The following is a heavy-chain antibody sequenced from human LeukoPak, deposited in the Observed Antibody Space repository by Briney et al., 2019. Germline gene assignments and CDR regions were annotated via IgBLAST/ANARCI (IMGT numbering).Heavy chain of an antibody. V-gene: IGHV4-61*02. J-gene: IGHJ5*02. Sequence: PSETLSLTCTVSGASISSGEYYWSWIRQPAGKGLEWIGRIYTSGSTNYNPSLKSRVTISVDTSKNQFSLKLSSVTATDTAMYYCAREAYDVLTSDWFDPWGQGTLVTVSS. CDR1: GASISSGEYY. CDR2: IYTSGST. D-gene: IGHD3-9*01. CDR3: AREAYDVLTSDWFDP.